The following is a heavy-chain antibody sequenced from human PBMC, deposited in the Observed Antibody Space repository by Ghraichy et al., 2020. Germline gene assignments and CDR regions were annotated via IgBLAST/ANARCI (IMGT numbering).Heavy chain of an antibody. CDR3: ARVGCGGGSCPSPHNWFDP. V-gene: IGHV3-74*01. CDR2: INSDGSPT. J-gene: IGHJ5*02. D-gene: IGHD2-15*01. Sequence: GGSLRLSCAASGFSFSSYWMHWVRQAPGKGLVWVSRINSDGSPTSYADSVKGRFTISRDNAKNTLYLQMNSLRAEDTAVYYCARVGCGGGSCPSPHNWFDPWGQGTLVTVSS. CDR1: GFSFSSYW.